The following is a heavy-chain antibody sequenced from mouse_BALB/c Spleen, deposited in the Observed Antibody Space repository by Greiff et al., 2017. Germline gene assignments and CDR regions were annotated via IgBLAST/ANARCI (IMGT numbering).Heavy chain of an antibody. CDR2: IDPENGDT. CDR1: GFNIKDYY. D-gene: IGHD1-1*01. CDR3: NAPNTTVVEKNYFDY. J-gene: IGHJ2*01. Sequence: VQLQQSGAELVRSGASVKLSCTASGFNIKDYYMHWVQQRPEQGLEWIGWIDPENGDTEYAPKFQGKATMTADPSSNTAYLQLSSLTSEDTAVYYCNAPNTTVVEKNYFDYWGQGTTLTVSS. V-gene: IGHV14-4*02.